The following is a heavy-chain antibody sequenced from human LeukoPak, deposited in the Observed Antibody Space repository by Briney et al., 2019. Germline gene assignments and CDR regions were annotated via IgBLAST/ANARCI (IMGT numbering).Heavy chain of an antibody. CDR1: GFTFSSYG. J-gene: IGHJ4*02. Sequence: GGSLRLSCAASGFTFSSYGMPWVRQAPGKGLEWVAVISYDGSNKYYADSVKGRFTISRDNSKNTLYLQMNSLRAEDTAVYYCAKDLRGYYDSRAYWGQGTLVTVSS. D-gene: IGHD3-22*01. V-gene: IGHV3-30*18. CDR3: AKDLRGYYDSRAY. CDR2: ISYDGSNK.